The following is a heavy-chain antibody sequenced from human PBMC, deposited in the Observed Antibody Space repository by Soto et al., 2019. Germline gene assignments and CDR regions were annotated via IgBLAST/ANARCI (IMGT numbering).Heavy chain of an antibody. CDR2: IYGGGTT. J-gene: IGHJ4*02. CDR1: GFTVSSKC. Sequence: EVQLVESGGGLIQPGGSLRLSCAASGFTVSSKCMTWVRQAPGKGLEWVSVIYGGGTTYYADSVKGRFTISRDNSTNTLYLQMNSLRAEDTAVYYCVQTTGWPGFDFWGQGTLVTVSS. CDR3: VQTTGWPGFDF. D-gene: IGHD6-19*01. V-gene: IGHV3-53*01.